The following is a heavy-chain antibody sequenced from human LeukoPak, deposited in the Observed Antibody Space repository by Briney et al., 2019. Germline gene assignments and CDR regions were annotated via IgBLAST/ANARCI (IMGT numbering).Heavy chain of an antibody. V-gene: IGHV3-23*01. CDR1: EFTFSNYA. D-gene: IGHD2-2*02. Sequence: GGSLRLSCAASEFTFSNYAMNWVRQAPGKGLEWVSGISGGGGSTYYADSVKGRFTISRDNSKNTLYLQMNSLRAEDTAVYYCAKGLNIYPYWGQGTLVPVSS. CDR3: AKGLNIYPY. J-gene: IGHJ4*02. CDR2: ISGGGGST.